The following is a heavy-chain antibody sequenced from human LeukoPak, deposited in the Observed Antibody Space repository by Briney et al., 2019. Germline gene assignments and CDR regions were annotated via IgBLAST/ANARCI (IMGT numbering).Heavy chain of an antibody. CDR3: ARAHAKRRYASYYYYMDV. Sequence: SETLSLTCAVYGGSFSGYYWSWIRQPPGKGLEWIGEINHSGSTNYNPSLKSRVTISVDTSKNQFSLKLSSVTAADTAVYYCARAHAKRRYASYYYYMDVWGKGTTVTVSS. J-gene: IGHJ6*03. D-gene: IGHD3-9*01. V-gene: IGHV4-34*01. CDR1: GGSFSGYY. CDR2: INHSGST.